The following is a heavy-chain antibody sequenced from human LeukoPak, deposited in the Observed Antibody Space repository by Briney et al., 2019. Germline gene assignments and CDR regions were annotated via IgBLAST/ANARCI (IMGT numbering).Heavy chain of an antibody. CDR1: DGSISNYY. Sequence: SETLSLTCSVFDGSISNYYWSWIRQPPGKGLEWIGYAYYNGSTTYNPSLESRVTISVDTSKNQFSLKLTAVTAADTAVYYCARNSAVATSRSWFDPWGQGTLVTVSS. CDR2: AYYNGST. D-gene: IGHD6-19*01. CDR3: ARNSAVATSRSWFDP. J-gene: IGHJ5*02. V-gene: IGHV4-59*08.